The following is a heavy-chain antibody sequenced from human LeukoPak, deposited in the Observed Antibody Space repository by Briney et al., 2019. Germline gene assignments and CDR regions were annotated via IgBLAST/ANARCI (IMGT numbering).Heavy chain of an antibody. CDR2: IYPGDSKS. D-gene: IGHD3-10*01. V-gene: IGHV5-51*01. Sequence: GESLKISCKGSGYSFTSYWIGWVRQMPGKGLEWMGIIYPGDSKSRYSPSFQGQVTISADKSISTAYLRWSSLKASDTGMYYCARHPPYYYGSGTEFDFWGQGTLVTVSS. CDR1: GYSFTSYW. J-gene: IGHJ4*02. CDR3: ARHPPYYYGSGTEFDF.